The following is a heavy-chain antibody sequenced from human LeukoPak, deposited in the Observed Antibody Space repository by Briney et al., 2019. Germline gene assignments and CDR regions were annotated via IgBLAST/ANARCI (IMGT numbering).Heavy chain of an antibody. CDR1: GGXISSSSYY. V-gene: IGHV4-39*01. CDR3: ASGITMVRGGIDAGNY. J-gene: IGHJ4*02. CDR2: IYYSGST. D-gene: IGHD3-10*01. Sequence: SETLSLTCTVSGGXISSSSYYWGWIRQPPGKGLQWIGSIYYSGSTYYNPSLKSRVTISVDMSKNQFSLKLSSVTAADTAVYYCASGITMVRGGIDAGNYWGQGTLVTVSS.